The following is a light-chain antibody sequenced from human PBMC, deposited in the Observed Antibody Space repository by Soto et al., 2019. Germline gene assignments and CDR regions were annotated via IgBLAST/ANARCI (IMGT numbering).Light chain of an antibody. J-gene: IGKJ5*01. CDR3: QQSFTTPS. Sequence: DIQMTQSPSSLSASVGDRVNITCRASQTVSSYLNWYQQKPGTVPKLLIYATSNLQSGVPSGFSGRGFGTDFTLTISSLQPEDFATYYCQQSFTTPSFGQGTRLEIK. V-gene: IGKV1-39*01. CDR2: ATS. CDR1: QTVSSY.